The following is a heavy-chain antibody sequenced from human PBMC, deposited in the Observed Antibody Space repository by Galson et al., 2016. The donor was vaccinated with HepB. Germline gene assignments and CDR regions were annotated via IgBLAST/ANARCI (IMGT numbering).Heavy chain of an antibody. J-gene: IGHJ6*02. CDR2: IKSKTDAGTT. CDR1: GFAINNAW. D-gene: IGHD2-8*02. Sequence: SLRLSCAASGFAINNAWMNWVRQAPGKGLEWVGRIKSKTDAGTTEYAAPVKGSFTFSRDDSKNTVYLQMNSLKTEDTAVYYCSTGGIVLVSIYYFYGMDVWGQGTTVTVSS. CDR3: STGGIVLVSIYYFYGMDV. V-gene: IGHV3-15*07.